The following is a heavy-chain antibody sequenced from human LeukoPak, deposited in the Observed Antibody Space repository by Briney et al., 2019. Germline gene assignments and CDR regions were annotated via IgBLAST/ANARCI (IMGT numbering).Heavy chain of an antibody. CDR3: ATKQWLAPPPDS. CDR2: INTDGTVT. J-gene: IGHJ4*02. Sequence: PGGSLRLSCAASGFTFSKYWMLWVRQAPGKGLESVSRINTDGTVTTYAYSVKGRFTVSRDNADNSMFLQMYSVRDEDTAVYYCATKQWLAPPPDSWGQGTPVTVSS. D-gene: IGHD6-19*01. V-gene: IGHV3-74*01. CDR1: GFTFSKYW.